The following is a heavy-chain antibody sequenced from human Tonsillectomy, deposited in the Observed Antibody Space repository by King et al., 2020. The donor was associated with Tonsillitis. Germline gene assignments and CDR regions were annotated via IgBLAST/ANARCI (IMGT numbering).Heavy chain of an antibody. Sequence: VQLVQSGGGLVKPGGSLRLSCAASGFTFSSYSMNWVRQAPGKGPEWVSSISSSSIYIYYADSVKGRFTISRENAKNSLYLQMNSLRAEDTAVYYCARASYYYDSSGPGGGALNWGQGTLVTVSS. CDR3: ARASYYYDSSGPGGGALN. D-gene: IGHD3-22*01. J-gene: IGHJ4*02. CDR2: ISSSSIYI. V-gene: IGHV3-21*01. CDR1: GFTFSSYS.